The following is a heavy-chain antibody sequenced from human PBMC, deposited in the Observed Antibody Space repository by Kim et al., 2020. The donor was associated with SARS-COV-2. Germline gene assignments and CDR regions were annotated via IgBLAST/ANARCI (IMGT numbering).Heavy chain of an antibody. Sequence: SETLSLTCAVSGGSISSSNWWSWVRQPPGKGLEWIGEIYHSGSTNYNPSLKSRVTISVDKSKNQFSLKLSSVTAADTAVYYCARAGGGWFGEVSAFDPWGQGTLVTVSS. D-gene: IGHD3-10*01. CDR2: IYHSGST. CDR1: GGSISSSNW. CDR3: ARAGGGWFGEVSAFDP. J-gene: IGHJ5*02. V-gene: IGHV4-4*02.